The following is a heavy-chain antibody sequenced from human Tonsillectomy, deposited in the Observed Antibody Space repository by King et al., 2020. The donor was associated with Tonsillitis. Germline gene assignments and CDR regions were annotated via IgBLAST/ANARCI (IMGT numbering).Heavy chain of an antibody. CDR3: ARDYSAMYYDY. V-gene: IGHV4-4*07. CDR1: GNSISSYY. J-gene: IGHJ4*02. Sequence: QLQESGPGLVKPSETLSLTCSVSGNSISSYYWSWIRQPAGKGLEWVGRIHVTENTNYNPSLKSRVTMSVDTSKNQFSLNLSSVTAADTAGYYCARDYSAMYYDYWGQGILVTVSS. D-gene: IGHD1-26*01. CDR2: IHVTENT.